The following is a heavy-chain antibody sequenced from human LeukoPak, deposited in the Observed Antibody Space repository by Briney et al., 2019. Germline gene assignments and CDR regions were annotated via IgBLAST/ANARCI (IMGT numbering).Heavy chain of an antibody. V-gene: IGHV1-46*01. J-gene: IGHJ3*02. CDR3: ARGEYSYGSFDI. CDR2: INPSGDST. CDR1: GYTFTSYY. Sequence: ASVKVSCKASGYTFTSYYMHWVRQAPGQGLEWMGIINPSGDSTSYAQKFQGRVTMTRDTSTSTVYMELSNLRSEDTAFYYCARGEYSYGSFDIWGQGTMVTVSS. D-gene: IGHD5-18*01.